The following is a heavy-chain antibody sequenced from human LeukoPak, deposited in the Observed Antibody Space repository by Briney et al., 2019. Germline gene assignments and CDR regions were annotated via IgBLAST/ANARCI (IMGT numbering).Heavy chain of an antibody. Sequence: PSETLSLTCTVSGGSISSGSYYWSWIRQPAGKGLEWIGRIYTSGSTNYNPSLKSRVTISVDTSKNQFSLKLSSVTAADTAVYYCARDPKQWLRLHNWFDPWGQGTLVTVSS. J-gene: IGHJ5*02. CDR2: IYTSGST. V-gene: IGHV4-61*02. D-gene: IGHD5-12*01. CDR3: ARDPKQWLRLHNWFDP. CDR1: GGSISSGSYY.